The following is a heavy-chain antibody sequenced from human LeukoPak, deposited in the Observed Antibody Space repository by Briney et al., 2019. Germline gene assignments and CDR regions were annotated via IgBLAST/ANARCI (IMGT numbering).Heavy chain of an antibody. D-gene: IGHD1-26*01. J-gene: IGHJ6*02. V-gene: IGHV3-21*01. Sequence: GGSLRLFRGVSGFPFCSYCMNWARQAPGKGLEYVSYIRCSSSYIYYADSMKSLFTISRDNAKNSLYLQMNSLRAEDTAVYYCASVVARMGASYDYGMDVWGQGTTVTVSS. CDR2: IRCSSSYI. CDR3: ASVVARMGASYDYGMDV. CDR1: GFPFCSYC.